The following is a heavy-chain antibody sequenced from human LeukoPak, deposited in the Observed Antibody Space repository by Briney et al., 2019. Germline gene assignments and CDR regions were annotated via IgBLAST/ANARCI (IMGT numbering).Heavy chain of an antibody. Sequence: SETLSLSCAVYGGSFSGYYWSWIRQPPGKGLEWIGEINHSGSTNYNPSLKSRVTISVDTTKNQFSLKLSSVTAADTAVCYCAGDILTGYSIDYWGQGTLVTVSS. D-gene: IGHD3-9*01. CDR1: GGSFSGYY. J-gene: IGHJ4*02. CDR2: INHSGST. V-gene: IGHV4-34*01. CDR3: AGDILTGYSIDY.